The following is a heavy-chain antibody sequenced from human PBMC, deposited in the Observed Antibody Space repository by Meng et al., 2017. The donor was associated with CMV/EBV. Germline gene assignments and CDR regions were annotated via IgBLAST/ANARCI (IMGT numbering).Heavy chain of an antibody. CDR1: GFTFSSYD. CDR2: LGYDGSIK. J-gene: IGHJ6*02. D-gene: IGHD2-2*01. V-gene: IGHV3-30*02. CDR3: AKVSRESCYYCGMDV. Sequence: GESLKISCAASGFTFSSYDMHWVRQAPGKGLEWVAFLGYDGSIKYYAESVKGRFTISRDNSKNTPSLQMNSLRAEDTAVYYCAKVSRESCYYCGMDVWGQGTTVTVSS.